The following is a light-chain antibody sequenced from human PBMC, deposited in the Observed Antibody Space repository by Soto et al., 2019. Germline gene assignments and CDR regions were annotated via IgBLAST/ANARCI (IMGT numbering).Light chain of an antibody. V-gene: IGKV3-15*01. J-gene: IGKJ4*01. CDR2: GAS. CDR3: QQYNNWPLS. CDR1: QSVSSN. Sequence: EIVMTQSPATLSVSPGDRATLSCRASQSVSSNLAWYQQKPGQAPRLLIYGASTRATGIRARFSGSGSGTEFTLTISSLQSEDFAVYYCQQYNNWPLSFGGGTKMEI.